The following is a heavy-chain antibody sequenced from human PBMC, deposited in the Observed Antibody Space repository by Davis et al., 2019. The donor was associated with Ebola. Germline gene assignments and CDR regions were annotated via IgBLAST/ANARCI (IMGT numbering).Heavy chain of an antibody. J-gene: IGHJ3*02. V-gene: IGHV3-23*01. CDR3: AKVGGDPRYYDASLPLEAFDI. CDR1: GFTFTSYS. Sequence: PGGSLRLSCVASGFTFTSYSMTWVRQAPGKGLEWVSAISGRDDSTYFADSVKCRFTISRDNSKKTVYLQMNSLRAEDTAVYYCAKVGGDPRYYDASLPLEAFDIWGQGTKVTVSS. D-gene: IGHD3-22*01. CDR2: ISGRDDST.